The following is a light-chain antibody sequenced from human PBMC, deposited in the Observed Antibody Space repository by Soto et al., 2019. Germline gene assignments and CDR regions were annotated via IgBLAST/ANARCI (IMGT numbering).Light chain of an antibody. CDR1: SSDVGGYNY. Sequence: QSALTQPASVSGSPGQSITISCTGTSSDVGGYNYVSWYQQYPGKAPKILIYEVSYRPSGVSNRFSGSKSGNTASLTISGLQAEDEADYYCSSYTTSSTLVFGGGTKLTVL. CDR3: SSYTTSSTLV. CDR2: EVS. V-gene: IGLV2-14*01. J-gene: IGLJ3*02.